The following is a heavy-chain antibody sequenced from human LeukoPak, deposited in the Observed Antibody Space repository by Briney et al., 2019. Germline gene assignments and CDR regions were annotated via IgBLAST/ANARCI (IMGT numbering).Heavy chain of an antibody. Sequence: SETLSLTCTVSGGSISSYYWSWIRQPPGKGLEWIGYIYYSGSTNYNPSLKSRVTISVDTSKNQFSLKLSSVTAADTAVYYCARYPSYVPDAFDIWGQGTMVTVSS. V-gene: IGHV4-59*01. CDR2: IYYSGST. J-gene: IGHJ3*02. CDR3: ARYPSYVPDAFDI. CDR1: GGSISSYY. D-gene: IGHD3-10*02.